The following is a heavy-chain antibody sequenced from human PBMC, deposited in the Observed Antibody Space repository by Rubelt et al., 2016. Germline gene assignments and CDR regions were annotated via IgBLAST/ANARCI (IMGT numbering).Heavy chain of an antibody. Sequence: SNSAAWNWIRQSPSRGLEWLGRTYYRSKWYNDYAVSVKSRITINPDTSKNQFSLQLNSVTPEDTAVYYCARSGWLVRQGSHNWFDPWGQGTLVTVSS. CDR3: ARSGWLVRQGSHNWFDP. J-gene: IGHJ5*02. CDR2: TYYRSKWYN. CDR1: SNSAA. D-gene: IGHD6-19*01. V-gene: IGHV6-1*01.